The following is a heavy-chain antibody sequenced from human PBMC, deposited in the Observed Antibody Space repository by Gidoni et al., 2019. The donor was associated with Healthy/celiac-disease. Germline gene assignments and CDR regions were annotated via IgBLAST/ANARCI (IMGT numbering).Heavy chain of an antibody. Sequence: QVQLVESGGGVVQPGRSLRLSCAASGIIFSSYAMHWVRQAPGKGLEWVAVISYDGSNKYYADSVKGRFTISRDNSKNTLYLQMNSLRAEDTAVYYCVTDIVVVPAADAFDIWGQGTMVTVSS. CDR3: VTDIVVVPAADAFDI. CDR1: GIIFSSYA. V-gene: IGHV3-30*04. J-gene: IGHJ3*02. CDR2: ISYDGSNK. D-gene: IGHD2-2*01.